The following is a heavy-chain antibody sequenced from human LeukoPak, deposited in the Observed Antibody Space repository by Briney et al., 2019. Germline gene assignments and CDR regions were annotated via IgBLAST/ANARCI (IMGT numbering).Heavy chain of an antibody. Sequence: PSETLSLTCTVSGGSISSSSYYWGWIRQPPGKGLEWIGSIYYSGSTYYNPSLKSRVTISVDTSKNQFSLKLSSVTAADTAVYYCASGNGYSSSWYYYYYYMDVWGKGTTVTVSS. D-gene: IGHD6-13*01. V-gene: IGHV4-39*07. CDR2: IYYSGST. CDR1: GGSISSSSYY. CDR3: ASGNGYSSSWYYYYYYMDV. J-gene: IGHJ6*03.